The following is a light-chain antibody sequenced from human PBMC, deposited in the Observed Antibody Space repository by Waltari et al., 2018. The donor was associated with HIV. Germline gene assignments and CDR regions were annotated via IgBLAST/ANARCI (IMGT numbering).Light chain of an antibody. CDR2: DVT. Sequence: QSALTQPASVSGSPGQSITTSCTGTSSDVGGYNYVSWYQQHPGQAPKFMIYDVTNRPSGGSNRFAGSKSGKTASRTISGLQAEDEADYYCSSYTSSSTVVFGGGTKLTVL. CDR1: SSDVGGYNY. V-gene: IGLV2-14*03. J-gene: IGLJ2*01. CDR3: SSYTSSSTVV.